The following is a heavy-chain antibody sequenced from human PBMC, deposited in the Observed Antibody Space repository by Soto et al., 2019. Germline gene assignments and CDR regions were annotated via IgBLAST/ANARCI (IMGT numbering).Heavy chain of an antibody. D-gene: IGHD3-10*01. V-gene: IGHV1-18*01. J-gene: IGHJ4*02. CDR3: ARVGACLRGVIICRPPDY. CDR2: ISAYNGNT. Sequence: GASVKVSCKASGYTFTSYGISWVRQAPGQGLEWMGWISAYNGNTNYAQKLQGRVTMTTDTSTSTAYMELRSLRSDDTAVYYCARVGACLRGVIICRPPDYWGQGTLVTVSS. CDR1: GYTFTSYG.